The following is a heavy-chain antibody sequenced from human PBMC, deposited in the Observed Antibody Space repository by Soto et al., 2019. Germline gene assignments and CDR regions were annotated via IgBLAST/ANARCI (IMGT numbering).Heavy chain of an antibody. D-gene: IGHD2-21*02. CDR1: GFAFRTYA. Sequence: GGSLRLSCAASGFAFRTYAMAWVRQAPGKGLEWVSGIWGSGDRTFYADSVKGRFTISRDNSRNTLYLQMYSLTAEDTALYYCAKTGPYCGGDCSRYYYGMDVWGQGTTVTVSS. CDR2: IWGSGDRT. J-gene: IGHJ6*02. V-gene: IGHV3-23*01. CDR3: AKTGPYCGGDCSRYYYGMDV.